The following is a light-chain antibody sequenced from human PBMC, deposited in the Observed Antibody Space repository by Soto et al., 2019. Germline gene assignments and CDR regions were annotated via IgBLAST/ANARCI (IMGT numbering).Light chain of an antibody. Sequence: DVQMTQSPSTLSASVGDRVTITCRASQNLSIWLAWYQQKPGKAPKLLIYKASTLKSGVPSRFSGSGSGTEFTLTISSLQPDDFATYYCQHYNSYSEAFGQGTKVDIK. V-gene: IGKV1-5*03. CDR3: QHYNSYSEA. J-gene: IGKJ1*01. CDR2: KAS. CDR1: QNLSIW.